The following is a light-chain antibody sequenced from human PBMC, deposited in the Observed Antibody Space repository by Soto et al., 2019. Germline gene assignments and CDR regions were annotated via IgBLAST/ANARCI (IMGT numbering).Light chain of an antibody. Sequence: QSVLTQPASVSGSPGQSITISCTGNSSDVGSYNLVSWYQQHPGKAPKLMIYEGSKRPSGVSNRFSGSKSGNTASLTISGLQAEDEADYYCCSYASSRSLVFGGRTKLTVL. CDR1: SSDVGSYNL. CDR2: EGS. CDR3: CSYASSRSLV. J-gene: IGLJ2*01. V-gene: IGLV2-23*01.